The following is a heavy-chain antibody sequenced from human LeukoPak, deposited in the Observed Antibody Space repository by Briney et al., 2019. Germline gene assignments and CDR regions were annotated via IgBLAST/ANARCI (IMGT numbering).Heavy chain of an antibody. D-gene: IGHD2-2*01. J-gene: IGHJ5*02. CDR3: ARGLGYCSSTSCYSFFDP. V-gene: IGHV1-2*02. CDR2: INPNSGGT. CDR1: GYTFTGYY. Sequence: ASVKVSCKASGYTFTGYYMHWVRQAPGQGLEWMGWINPNSGGTNYAQKFQGRVTMTRDTSTSTVYMELSSLRSEDTAVYYCARGLGYCSSTSCYSFFDPWGQGTLVTVSS.